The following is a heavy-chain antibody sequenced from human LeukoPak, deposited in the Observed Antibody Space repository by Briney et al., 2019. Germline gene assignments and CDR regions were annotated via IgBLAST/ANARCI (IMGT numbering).Heavy chain of an antibody. J-gene: IGHJ4*02. CDR2: ISGSGTST. CDR1: GFTFRSYA. Sequence: GGSLRLSCAASGFTFRSYAMSWVRQAPGKGLEWVSAISGSGTSTYYADSVKGRFTISRDNSKNTLYLQMNSLRAEDTAVYYCARGTYYYDSVGSMVDYWGQGTLVTVSS. CDR3: ARGTYYYDSVGSMVDY. V-gene: IGHV3-23*01. D-gene: IGHD3-22*01.